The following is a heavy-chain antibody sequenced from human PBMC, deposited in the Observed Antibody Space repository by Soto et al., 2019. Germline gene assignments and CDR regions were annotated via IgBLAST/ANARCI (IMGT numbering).Heavy chain of an antibody. Sequence: QVQLQESGPGLVKPSQTLSLTCTVSGGSISSGGYYWSWIRQHPGKGLEWIGYIYYSGSTYYNPSLKSRVTISVDTSKNRFSLKLSSVTAADTAVYYCARAQFGLVVPAHLDYWGQGTLVTVSS. D-gene: IGHD2-2*01. V-gene: IGHV4-31*03. J-gene: IGHJ4*02. CDR1: GGSISSGGYY. CDR3: ARAQFGLVVPAHLDY. CDR2: IYYSGST.